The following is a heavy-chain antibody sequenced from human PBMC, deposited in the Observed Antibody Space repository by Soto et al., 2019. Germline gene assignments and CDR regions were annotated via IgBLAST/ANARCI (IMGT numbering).Heavy chain of an antibody. J-gene: IGHJ3*01. CDR3: ARGDRGAFDF. D-gene: IGHD1-26*01. Sequence: EVQLLESGGGLVKPGESLRLSCAASGFTFSYYWMHWVRQAPGMGLVWVSRIHSDGSSTTSADSVKGRFTISRDNARNTLYLQMNSLRAEDTAVYYCARGDRGAFDFWGQGTVVTVSS. V-gene: IGHV3-74*01. CDR2: IHSDGSST. CDR1: GFTFSYYW.